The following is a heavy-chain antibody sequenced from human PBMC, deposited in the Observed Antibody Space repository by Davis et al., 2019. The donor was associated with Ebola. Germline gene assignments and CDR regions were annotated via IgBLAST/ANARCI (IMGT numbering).Heavy chain of an antibody. J-gene: IGHJ4*02. CDR3: AKDLIPNVEPAAIYHY. Sequence: SLSPSCPVSALTFSSYARGRVRPAPGHGLARVPQSIGSGGSTYYADSVKGRFTISRDNSKNTLYLQMNSLRAEDTAVYYCAKDLIPNVEPAAIYHYWGQGTLVTVSS. CDR1: ALTFSSYA. V-gene: IGHV3-23*01. CDR2: SIGSGGST. D-gene: IGHD2-2*01.